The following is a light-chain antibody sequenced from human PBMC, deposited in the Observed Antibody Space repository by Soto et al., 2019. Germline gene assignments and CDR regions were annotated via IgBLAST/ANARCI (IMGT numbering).Light chain of an antibody. Sequence: DIVMTQSPDSLAVSLGERATMNCKCSRSVLYKSNNKNHLAWYQQKPGQPPQLIIYWASTRESGVPERFSGSWYGTDFTLTIRTLAAEAVAFYWCHQYFDVPFTFGGGTTVDTK. V-gene: IGKV4-1*01. CDR1: RSVLYKSNNKNH. CDR2: WAS. J-gene: IGKJ4*01. CDR3: HQYFDVPFT.